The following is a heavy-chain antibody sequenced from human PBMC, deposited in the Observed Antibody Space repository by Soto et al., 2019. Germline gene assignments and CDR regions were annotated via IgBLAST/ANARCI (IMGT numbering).Heavy chain of an antibody. Sequence: EIELLESGGGLVQPGGSLRLSCAASGLTFTTYAMGWVRQAPGKGLEWVSSFSGSGAGTFYADSVKGRFTISRDNAKKMVYLQMNGLRADDTAVYYCAKEALTVAGNNFDSWGQGTLVTVSS. V-gene: IGHV3-23*01. J-gene: IGHJ4*02. CDR2: FSGSGAGT. D-gene: IGHD6-19*01. CDR1: GLTFTTYA. CDR3: AKEALTVAGNNFDS.